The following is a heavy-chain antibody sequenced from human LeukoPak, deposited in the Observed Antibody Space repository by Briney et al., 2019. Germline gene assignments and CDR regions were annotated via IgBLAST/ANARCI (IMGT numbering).Heavy chain of an antibody. V-gene: IGHV4-39*01. J-gene: IGHJ3*02. CDR2: IYYSGST. CDR3: ARQDPPPGMKAFDI. CDR1: GGSISSSSYY. D-gene: IGHD3-10*01. Sequence: SETLSLTCTVSGGSISSSSYYWGWIRQPPGKGLERIGSIYYSGSTYYNPSLKSRVTISGDTSKNQFSLKLSSVTAADTAVYYCARQDPPPGMKAFDIWGQGTMATVSS.